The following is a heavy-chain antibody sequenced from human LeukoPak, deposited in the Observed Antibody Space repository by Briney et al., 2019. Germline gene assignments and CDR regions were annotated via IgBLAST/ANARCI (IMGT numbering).Heavy chain of an antibody. D-gene: IGHD5-18*01. J-gene: IGHJ4*02. CDR1: GFTSSSYW. CDR2: IKKDGSEK. V-gene: IGHV3-7*03. CDR3: AKDRLSGRYTAMVGLPFDY. Sequence: GGSLRLSCAAAGFTSSSYWMSWVRQAPGKGLEWVANIKKDGSEKYYVDSVKGRFTISRDNAKTSLYLQMNSLRAEDTAVYYCAKDRLSGRYTAMVGLPFDYWGQGTLVTVSP.